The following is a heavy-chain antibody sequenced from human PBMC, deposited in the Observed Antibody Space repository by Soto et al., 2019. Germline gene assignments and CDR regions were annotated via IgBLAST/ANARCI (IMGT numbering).Heavy chain of an antibody. CDR1: GFIVSSSY. CDR3: ARCGGWYGQYYFDC. D-gene: IGHD6-19*01. Sequence: DVQLVETGGGLIQPGRSLRLSCAASGFIVSSSYMTWFRQAPGKGLEWVSFIYADGRTYYADSVKGRFTSSRDNSKNTLYLQMNRLSAEDTAVYYWARCGGWYGQYYFDCWGQGTLVTVSS. V-gene: IGHV3-53*02. CDR2: IYADGRT. J-gene: IGHJ4*02.